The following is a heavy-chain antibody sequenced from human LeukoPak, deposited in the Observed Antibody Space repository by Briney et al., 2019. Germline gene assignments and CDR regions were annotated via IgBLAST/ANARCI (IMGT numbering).Heavy chain of an antibody. CDR2: IYYSGST. V-gene: IGHV4-59*08. CDR1: GGSISSYY. D-gene: IGHD6-13*01. Sequence: KPSETLSLTCTVSGGSISSYYWSWIRQPPGKGLEWIGYIYYSGSTNYNPSLKSRVTISVDTSKNQFSLKLSSVTAADTAVYYCARHKPVAAAGLDYWGQGTLVTVSS. CDR3: ARHKPVAAAGLDY. J-gene: IGHJ4*02.